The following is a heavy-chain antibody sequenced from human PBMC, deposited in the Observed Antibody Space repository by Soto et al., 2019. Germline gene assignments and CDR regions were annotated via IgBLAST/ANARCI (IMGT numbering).Heavy chain of an antibody. D-gene: IGHD2-15*01. CDR1: GGTFSSYA. CDR2: IIPIFGTA. J-gene: IGHJ6*02. CDR3: ASGVLGLYYYYYGMDV. V-gene: IGHV1-69*12. Sequence: QVQLVQSGAEVKKPGSSVKVSCKASGGTFSSYAISWVRQAPGQGLEWMGGIIPIFGTANYAQKFQGRVTITADESTSTAYMELSSLRSDDTAVYYCASGVLGLYYYYYGMDVWGQGTTVTVYS.